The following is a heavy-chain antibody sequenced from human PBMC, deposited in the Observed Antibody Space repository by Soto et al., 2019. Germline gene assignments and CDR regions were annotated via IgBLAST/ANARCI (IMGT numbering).Heavy chain of an antibody. CDR1: GYTFTSYY. Sequence: ASVKVSCKASGYTFTSYYMHLVRQAPGQGLEWMGIINPSGGSTSYAQKFQGRVTMTRDTSTSTVYMELSSLRSEDTAVYYCARVGDTAMPDISFDYWGQGTLVTVSS. CDR3: ARVGDTAMPDISFDY. D-gene: IGHD5-18*01. V-gene: IGHV1-46*01. CDR2: INPSGGST. J-gene: IGHJ4*02.